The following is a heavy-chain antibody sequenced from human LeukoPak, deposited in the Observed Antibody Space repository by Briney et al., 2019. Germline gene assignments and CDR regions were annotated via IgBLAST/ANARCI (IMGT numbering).Heavy chain of an antibody. CDR2: INHSGST. CDR1: GGSFSGYY. Sequence: SETLSLTCAVYGGSFSGYYWSWIRQPPGKGLEWIGEINHSGSTNYNPSLKSRVTISVDTSKNQFSLKLSSVTAADTAVYYCARVEGFVSSGYYPLDYWGQGTLVTVSS. V-gene: IGHV4-34*01. D-gene: IGHD3-22*01. J-gene: IGHJ4*02. CDR3: ARVEGFVSSGYYPLDY.